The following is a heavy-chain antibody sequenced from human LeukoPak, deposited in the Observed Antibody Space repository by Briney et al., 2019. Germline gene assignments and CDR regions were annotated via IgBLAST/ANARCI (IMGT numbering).Heavy chain of an antibody. Sequence: ASVKVSCKASGYTFTSYGISWVRQAPGQGLEWMGWISAYNGNTNYAQKLQGRVTITADKSTSTAYMELSSLRSEDTAVYYCARGNNWNDVIFYWGQGTLVTVSS. CDR3: ARGNNWNDVIFY. V-gene: IGHV1-18*01. CDR2: ISAYNGNT. CDR1: GYTFTSYG. D-gene: IGHD1-1*01. J-gene: IGHJ4*02.